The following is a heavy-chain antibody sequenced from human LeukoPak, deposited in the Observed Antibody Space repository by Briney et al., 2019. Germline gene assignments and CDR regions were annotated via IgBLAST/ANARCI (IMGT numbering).Heavy chain of an antibody. V-gene: IGHV3-43D*03. J-gene: IGHJ6*04. CDR1: GFTFDEYA. CDR2: ISWDGGNT. Sequence: GGSLRLSCAASGFTFDEYAMHWVRQGPGKGLEWVSLISWDGGNTYYADSVKGRFTISRDNAKNSLYLQMNSLRAEDTAVYYCAELGITMIGGVWGKGTTVTISS. CDR3: AELGITMIGGV. D-gene: IGHD3-10*02.